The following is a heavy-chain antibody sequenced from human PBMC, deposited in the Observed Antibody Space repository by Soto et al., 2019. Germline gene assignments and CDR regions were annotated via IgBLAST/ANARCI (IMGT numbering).Heavy chain of an antibody. V-gene: IGHV1-2*04. Sequence: QVQLVQSGAEVKKPGASVKVSCKASGYTFTGYYMHWVRQAPGQGPEWMGWINPNSGGTNYAQKFQGWVTMTRDTSISTSYMELSRLISDDTAVYYCARSVAGRGVYYYYGMDVWGQGTTVTVSS. CDR3: ARSVAGRGVYYYYGMDV. CDR2: INPNSGGT. J-gene: IGHJ6*02. CDR1: GYTFTGYY. D-gene: IGHD6-19*01.